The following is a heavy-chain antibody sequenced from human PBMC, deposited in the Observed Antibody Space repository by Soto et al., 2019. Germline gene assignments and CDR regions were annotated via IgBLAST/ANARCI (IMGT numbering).Heavy chain of an antibody. CDR3: ARASVSGRRFDY. CDR1: GYTFSSYY. D-gene: IGHD6-19*01. J-gene: IGHJ4*02. CDR2: INPSGGST. V-gene: IGHV1-46*03. Sequence: GASVKVSCKASGYTFSSYYMHWVRQAPGQGLEWMGIINPSGGSTTYAQKFQGRVTMTRDTSTSTNNKEKSSLTTEYTAVYYCARASVSGRRFDYWGEGTLVTVSS.